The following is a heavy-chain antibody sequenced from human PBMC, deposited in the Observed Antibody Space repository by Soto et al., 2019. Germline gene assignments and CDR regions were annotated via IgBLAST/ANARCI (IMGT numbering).Heavy chain of an antibody. CDR3: ARGTHYYDSSGYYYGCDY. J-gene: IGHJ4*02. D-gene: IGHD3-22*01. CDR2: IIPIFGTA. V-gene: IGHV1-69*12. CDR1: GGTFSSYA. Sequence: QVQLVQSGAEVKKPGSSVKVSCKASGGTFSSYAISWVRQAPGQGLEWMGGIIPIFGTANYAQKFQGRVTITADXXTXTXXMELSSLRSEDTAVYYCARGTHYYDSSGYYYGCDYWGQGTLVTVSS.